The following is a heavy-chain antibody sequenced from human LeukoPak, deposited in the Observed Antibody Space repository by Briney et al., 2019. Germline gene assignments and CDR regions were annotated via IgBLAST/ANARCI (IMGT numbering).Heavy chain of an antibody. J-gene: IGHJ4*02. CDR2: ISYRGINE. V-gene: IGHV3-30*03. Sequence: PGGSLRLSCAASGFTFSDYNMHWVRQAPGKGLEWMAVISYRGINEYYADSVKGRFTISRDNSKNTLYLQMNSLRAEDTAVYYCARDSHGDNSAPFDYWGQGTLVTVSS. D-gene: IGHD4-23*01. CDR1: GFTFSDYN. CDR3: ARDSHGDNSAPFDY.